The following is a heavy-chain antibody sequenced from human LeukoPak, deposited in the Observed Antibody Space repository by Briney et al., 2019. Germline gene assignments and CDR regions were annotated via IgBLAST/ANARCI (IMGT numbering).Heavy chain of an antibody. Sequence: GGSLRLSCAASGFTFDDYGMSWVRQAPGKGLEWVSGINWNGGSTGYADSVKGRFTISRDNAKNSLYLQMNSLRAEDTALYHCARERESYDILTGYNYYYYMDVWGKGTTVTISS. CDR1: GFTFDDYG. J-gene: IGHJ6*03. CDR3: ARERESYDILTGYNYYYYMDV. CDR2: INWNGGST. D-gene: IGHD3-9*01. V-gene: IGHV3-20*01.